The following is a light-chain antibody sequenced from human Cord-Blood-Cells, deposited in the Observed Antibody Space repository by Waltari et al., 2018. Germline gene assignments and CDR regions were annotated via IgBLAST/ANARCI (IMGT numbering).Light chain of an antibody. J-gene: IGLJ2*01. CDR2: DVS. CDR3: CSYAGSYTVV. V-gene: IGLV2-11*01. Sequence: QSALTQPRAVSGSPGQSVTISCTGTSSDVAGYYYVCCYQQHPGKAPKLLIYDVSKRPSGGPDRFSGSKSGNTASLTISGLQAEDEADYYCCSYAGSYTVVFGGGTKLTVL. CDR1: SSDVAGYYY.